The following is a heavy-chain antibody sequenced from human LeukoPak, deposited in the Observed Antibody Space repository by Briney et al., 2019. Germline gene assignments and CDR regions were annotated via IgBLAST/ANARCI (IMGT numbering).Heavy chain of an antibody. CDR3: ARADPNDAFDI. CDR2: ISYDGSNK. J-gene: IGHJ3*02. V-gene: IGHV3-30*03. Sequence: GGSLRLSCAASGFTFSSYGMHWVREAPGKGLEWGAVISYDGSNKYYADSVKGRFTISRDNSKNTLYLQMNSLRAEDTAVYYCARADPNDAFDIWGQGTMVTVSS. CDR1: GFTFSSYG.